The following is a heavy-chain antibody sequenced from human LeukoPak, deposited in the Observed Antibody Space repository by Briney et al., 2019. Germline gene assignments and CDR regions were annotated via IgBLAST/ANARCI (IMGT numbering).Heavy chain of an antibody. D-gene: IGHD5-18*01. V-gene: IGHV1-8*01. J-gene: IGHJ3*02. CDR2: INLNRGNT. Sequence: ASVKVSCKASGYTFITYDINWVRLAAGQGLEWMGWINLNRGNTAYAQRFQGRVTLTRDTSISTAYMELSSLRSEDTAVYYCARADTSMAPYAFDIWGQGTMVTVSS. CDR3: ARADTSMAPYAFDI. CDR1: GYTFITYD.